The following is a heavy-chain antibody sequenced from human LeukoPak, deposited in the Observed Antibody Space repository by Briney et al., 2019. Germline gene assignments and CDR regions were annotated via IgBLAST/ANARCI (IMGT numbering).Heavy chain of an antibody. Sequence: SETLSLTCTVSGGSISSYYWSWIRQPPGKGLEYIGYIYYTGRTSYNPSLKNRVTISVDTSKNQFSLKLSSVTAADTAVYYCVRGYCTGGHCHYDAFDIWGQGTRVTVSS. CDR3: VRGYCTGGHCHYDAFDI. D-gene: IGHD2-8*02. CDR1: GGSISSYY. CDR2: IYYTGRT. V-gene: IGHV4-59*01. J-gene: IGHJ3*02.